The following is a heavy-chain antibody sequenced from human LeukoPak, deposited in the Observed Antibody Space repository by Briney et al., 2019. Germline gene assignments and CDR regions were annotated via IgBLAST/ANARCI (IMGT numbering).Heavy chain of an antibody. CDR1: GGSISSYY. J-gene: IGHJ6*02. V-gene: IGHV4-59*01. CDR2: IYCSGST. Sequence: SETLSLTCTVSGGSISSYYWSWVRQPPGKGLEWIGYIYCSGSTNYNPSLKSRVTISVDTSKNQFSLKLSSVTAADTAVYYCARDTYYYDSSGYTHYYYGMDVWGQGTTVTVSS. D-gene: IGHD3-22*01. CDR3: ARDTYYYDSSGYTHYYYGMDV.